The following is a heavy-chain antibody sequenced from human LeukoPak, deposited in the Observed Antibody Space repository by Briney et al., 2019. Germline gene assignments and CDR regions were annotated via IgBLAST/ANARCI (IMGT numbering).Heavy chain of an antibody. CDR1: GYTFTHSD. CDR2: LNTNTGNS. CDR3: ARDPLLGSSHFDY. Sequence: ASVKVSCKTSGYTFTHSDINWVRQAPGQGLEWMGWLNTNTGNSGFAQKLQGRVTLTMDTSTSTVYMELSSLRSEDTAVYYCARDPLLGSSHFDYWGQGTLVTVSS. V-gene: IGHV1-8*01. D-gene: IGHD6-13*01. J-gene: IGHJ4*02.